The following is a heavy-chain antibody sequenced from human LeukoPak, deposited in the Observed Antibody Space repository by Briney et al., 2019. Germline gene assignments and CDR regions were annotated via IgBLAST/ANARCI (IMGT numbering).Heavy chain of an antibody. CDR2: INPNSGGT. D-gene: IGHD3-22*01. J-gene: IGHJ4*02. CDR1: GYTFTGYY. Sequence: ASVKVSCEASGYTFTGYYMHWVRQAPGQGLEWMGWINPNSGGTNYAQKFQGRVTMTRDTSISTAYMELSRLRSDDTAVYYCATEGNYYDSSGYYYRYFDYWGQGTLVTVSS. CDR3: ATEGNYYDSSGYYYRYFDY. V-gene: IGHV1-2*02.